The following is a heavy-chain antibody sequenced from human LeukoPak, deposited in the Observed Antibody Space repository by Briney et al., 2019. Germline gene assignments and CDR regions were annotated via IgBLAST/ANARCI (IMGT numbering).Heavy chain of an antibody. D-gene: IGHD2-2*01. CDR3: ARDIVVVPAGTDRNWFDP. CDR1: VFTFISDG. J-gene: IGHJ5*02. CDR2: IRDDGSNK. Sequence: PLGCLRLSCAPSVFTFISDGMHWVRQTPGEGRGWGAFIRDDGSNKYYADSVKGRFTISRDNSKNTLYLQMNSLRTEDTDVYYCARDIVVVPAGTDRNWFDPWSQGTLVTVSS. V-gene: IGHV3-30*02.